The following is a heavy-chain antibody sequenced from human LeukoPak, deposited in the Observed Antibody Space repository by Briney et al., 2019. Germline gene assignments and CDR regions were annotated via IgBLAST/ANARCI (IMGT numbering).Heavy chain of an antibody. J-gene: IGHJ2*01. D-gene: IGHD1-26*01. Sequence: GASVKVSCDASGHTFSGFCMHWVRQAPGQGLEWMGWINIDTGDIKYAQKFQGRVTTTRDASITTAYMELSGLRYDDTGAYYCASVYIGTYNWYFDIWGRGTLVSVSS. CDR3: ASVYIGTYNWYFDI. V-gene: IGHV1-2*02. CDR1: GHTFSGFC. CDR2: INIDTGDI.